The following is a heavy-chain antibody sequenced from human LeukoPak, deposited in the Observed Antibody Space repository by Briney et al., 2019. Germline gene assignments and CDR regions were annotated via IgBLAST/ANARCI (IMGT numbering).Heavy chain of an antibody. CDR2: IWYDGSNK. D-gene: IGHD3-3*01. CDR3: AKDKGYDFWSGSLSTIPLYYFDY. Sequence: PGGSLRLSCAASGFTFSSYGIHWVRQAPGKGLEWVAVIWYDGSNKYYADSVKGRFTISRDNSKNTLYLQMNSLRAEDTAVYYCAKDKGYDFWSGSLSTIPLYYFDYWGQGTLVTVSP. V-gene: IGHV3-33*06. J-gene: IGHJ4*02. CDR1: GFTFSSYG.